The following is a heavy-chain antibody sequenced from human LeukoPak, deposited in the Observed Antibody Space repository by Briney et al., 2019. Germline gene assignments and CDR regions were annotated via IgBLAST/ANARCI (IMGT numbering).Heavy chain of an antibody. CDR1: GFTFSSYW. V-gene: IGHV3-7*01. D-gene: IGHD6-19*01. Sequence: GGSLRLSCAASGFTFSSYWMSWVRQAPGKGLEWVANIKQDGSEKYYVDSVKGRFTISRYNAKNSLYLQMNSLRAEDTAVYYCARDFWDSSGWYSNWGQGTLVTVSS. CDR2: IKQDGSEK. J-gene: IGHJ4*02. CDR3: ARDFWDSSGWYSN.